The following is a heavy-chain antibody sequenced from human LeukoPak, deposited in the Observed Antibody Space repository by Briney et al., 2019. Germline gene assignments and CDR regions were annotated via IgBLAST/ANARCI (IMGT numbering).Heavy chain of an antibody. Sequence: GSLRLSCAASGFTFSSYAMHWVRQAPGKGLEWVAVISYDGSNKYYADSVKGRFTISRDNSKNTLYLQMNSLRAEDTAVYYCARETYYDFWSGFSGNYYYGMDVWGQGTTVTVSS. CDR1: GFTFSSYA. CDR3: ARETYYDFWSGFSGNYYYGMDV. V-gene: IGHV3-30-3*01. J-gene: IGHJ6*02. CDR2: ISYDGSNK. D-gene: IGHD3-3*01.